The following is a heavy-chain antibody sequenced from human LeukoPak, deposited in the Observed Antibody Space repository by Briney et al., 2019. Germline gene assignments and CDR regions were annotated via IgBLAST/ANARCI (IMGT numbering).Heavy chain of an antibody. CDR1: GGSISGHY. D-gene: IGHD4-17*01. J-gene: IGHJ4*02. CDR2: IYSTGST. V-gene: IGHV4-4*07. CDR3: ARGTTEYIYYFEH. Sequence: SKTLSLTCSVSGGSISGHYWSWVRQPAGKGLEDLGRIYSTGSTHYNPSLESRVTMSVDTSKNQFSLRLSSVTAADTAVYYCARGTTEYIYYFEHWGQGTLVTVSS.